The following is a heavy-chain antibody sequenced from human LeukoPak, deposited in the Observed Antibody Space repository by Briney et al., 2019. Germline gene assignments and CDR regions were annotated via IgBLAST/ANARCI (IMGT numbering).Heavy chain of an antibody. CDR3: ARDMEQLTDFDY. D-gene: IGHD6-6*01. V-gene: IGHV1-18*01. Sequence: ASVKVSCKASGYTFTSYGISWVRQAPGQGPEWMGWISAYNGNTNYAQKLQGRVTMTTDTSTSTAYMELRSLRSDDTAVYYCARDMEQLTDFDYWGQGTLVTVSS. CDR2: ISAYNGNT. CDR1: GYTFTSYG. J-gene: IGHJ4*02.